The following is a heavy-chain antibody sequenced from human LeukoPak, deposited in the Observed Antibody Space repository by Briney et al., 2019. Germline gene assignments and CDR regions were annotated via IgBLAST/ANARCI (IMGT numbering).Heavy chain of an antibody. V-gene: IGHV4-59*01. Sequence: SETLSLTCTVSGGSISNKYWSWIRQPPGKGLEWIGYIYYSGSTNYNPSLKSRVTILVDTSKNQFSLKLSSVTAADTAVYYCARGYSYGVDYYYYYMDVWGKGTTVTVSS. CDR1: GGSISNKY. CDR3: ARGYSYGVDYYYYYMDV. D-gene: IGHD5-18*01. CDR2: IYYSGST. J-gene: IGHJ6*03.